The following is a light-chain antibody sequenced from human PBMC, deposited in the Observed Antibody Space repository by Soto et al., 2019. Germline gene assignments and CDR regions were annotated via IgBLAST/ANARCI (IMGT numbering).Light chain of an antibody. V-gene: IGKV3-15*01. J-gene: IGKJ2*01. Sequence: EIVLTQSPAILSVSPGGRATLSCRASQSVNTYLAWYQQRPGQPPRLLIYRASTPASGLPARFSGSGSGTEFSLTISSLQSEDFANYYCQQYSTWPPKYTFGQGTKLEIK. CDR3: QQYSTWPPKYT. CDR2: RAS. CDR1: QSVNTY.